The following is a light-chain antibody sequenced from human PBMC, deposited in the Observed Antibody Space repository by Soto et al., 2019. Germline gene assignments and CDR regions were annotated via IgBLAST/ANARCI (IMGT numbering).Light chain of an antibody. CDR2: EVS. Sequence: QSVLTQPASVSGSPGQSISISGTGTSSDFGGYNYVSWYQQHPGKAPKLMIYEVSNRPSGVSNRFSGSKSGNTASLTISGLQAEDEADYYCSSYTSSSTPVVFGGGTKLTVL. V-gene: IGLV2-14*01. J-gene: IGLJ2*01. CDR1: SSDFGGYNY. CDR3: SSYTSSSTPVV.